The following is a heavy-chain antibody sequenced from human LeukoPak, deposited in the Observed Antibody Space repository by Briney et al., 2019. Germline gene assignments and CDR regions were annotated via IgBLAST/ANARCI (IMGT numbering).Heavy chain of an antibody. V-gene: IGHV1-18*01. D-gene: IGHD3-10*01. CDR1: GYTFTSYG. J-gene: IGHJ6*03. CDR3: ARLMVRGVNYYYYYYMDV. Sequence: ASVKVSCKASGYTFTSYGISWVRQAPGQGLEWMGWISACNGNTNYAQKLQGRVTMTTDTSTSTAYMELRSLRSDDTAVYYCARLMVRGVNYYYYYYMDVWGKGTTVTISS. CDR2: ISACNGNT.